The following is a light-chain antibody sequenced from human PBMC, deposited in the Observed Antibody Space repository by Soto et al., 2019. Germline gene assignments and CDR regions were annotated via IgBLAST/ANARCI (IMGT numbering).Light chain of an antibody. J-gene: IGKJ1*01. V-gene: IGKV3-20*01. Sequence: EVVLTQSPGTLSLSPGGRATLSCRASQSVSRRLAWYQQKPGQAPRLLIYGASSRATGFPDRFSGSGSGTDFTLTISRLETEDFAVYYCQLYDSSSWTFGQGTKVDI. CDR2: GAS. CDR3: QLYDSSSWT. CDR1: QSVSRR.